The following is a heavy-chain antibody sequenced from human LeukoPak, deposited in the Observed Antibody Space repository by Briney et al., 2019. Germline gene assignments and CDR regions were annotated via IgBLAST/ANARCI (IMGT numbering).Heavy chain of an antibody. V-gene: IGHV1-8*01. J-gene: IGHJ2*01. Sequence: ASVKVSCKASGYTFTSYDINWVRQATGQGLEWMGWMNPNSGNTGYAQKFQGRVTMTRNTSISTAYMELSRLRSDDTAVYYCARVGYGGKPDRMKNWYFDLWGRGTLVTVSS. CDR1: GYTFTSYD. CDR2: MNPNSGNT. CDR3: ARVGYGGKPDRMKNWYFDL. D-gene: IGHD4-23*01.